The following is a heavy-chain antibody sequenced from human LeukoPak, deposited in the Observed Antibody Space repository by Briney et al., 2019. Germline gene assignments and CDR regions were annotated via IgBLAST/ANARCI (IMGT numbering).Heavy chain of an antibody. CDR3: VSAYGGLLDH. J-gene: IGHJ4*02. CDR1: GFIFNTYE. CDR2: ISGDGTTI. Sequence: PGGSLRLSCAASGFIFNTYEMNWVRQAPGKGLEWISYISGDGTTIYYADSVMGRFTISRDNAKKSLFLQMNSLRAEDTAVYFCVSAYGGLLDHWGQGTLVTVSS. D-gene: IGHD3-16*01. V-gene: IGHV3-48*03.